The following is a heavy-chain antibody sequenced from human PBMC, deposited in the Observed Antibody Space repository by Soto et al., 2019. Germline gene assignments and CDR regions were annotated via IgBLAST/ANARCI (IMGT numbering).Heavy chain of an antibody. J-gene: IGHJ6*02. CDR3: ARGHYGGHGLDV. V-gene: IGHV4-59*12. D-gene: IGHD4-17*01. CDR2: IYYSGST. CDR1: GGSISSYY. Sequence: PSETLSLTCTVSGGSISSYYWSWIRQPPGKGLEWIGYIYYSGSTNYNPSLKSRVTLSVDRSKNQFSLTLSSVTAADTAVYYCARGHYGGHGLDVWGQGTTVTVSS.